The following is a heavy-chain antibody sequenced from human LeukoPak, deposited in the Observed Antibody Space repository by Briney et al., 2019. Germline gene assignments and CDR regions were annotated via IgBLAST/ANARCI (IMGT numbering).Heavy chain of an antibody. J-gene: IGHJ6*03. V-gene: IGHV1-18*01. D-gene: IGHD2-2*01. CDR3: AREGLGYCSSTSCPRPLYYYYYMDV. CDR2: ISAYNGNT. CDR1: GYTFTSYG. Sequence: GASEKVSCKASGYTFTSYGISWVRQAPGQGLEWMGWISAYNGNTNYAQKLQGRVTMTTDTSTSTAYMELRSLRSDDTAVYYCAREGLGYCSSTSCPRPLYYYYYMDVWGKGTTVTVSS.